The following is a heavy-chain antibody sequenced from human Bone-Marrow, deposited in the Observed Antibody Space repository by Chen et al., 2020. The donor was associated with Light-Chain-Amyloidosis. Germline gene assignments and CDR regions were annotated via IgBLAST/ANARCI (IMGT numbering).Heavy chain of an antibody. CDR3: TRKGGYFDF. J-gene: IGHJ4*02. D-gene: IGHD3-10*01. Sequence: EGQLVESGGGLVKPGGCLRLSCAECGFNFSSLGMSWVRQAPGKGLEWVSTVSGSTVSTYYAGAVKGRFIISRDNSKSTLYLQMNSLRAGDTAVYFCTRKGGYFDFWGQGSLVTVSS. V-gene: IGHV3-23*04. CDR1: GFNFSSLG. CDR2: VSGSTVST.